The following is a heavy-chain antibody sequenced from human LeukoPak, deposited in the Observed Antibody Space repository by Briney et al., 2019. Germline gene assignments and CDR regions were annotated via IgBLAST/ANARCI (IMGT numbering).Heavy chain of an antibody. CDR3: ARGSALPRGRKRDAFDI. CDR2: INHSGST. CDR1: GGSISSSSYY. D-gene: IGHD3-16*01. V-gene: IGHV4-39*07. J-gene: IGHJ3*02. Sequence: SETLSLTCTVSGGSISSSSYYWGWIRQPPGKGLEWIGEINHSGSTNYNPSLKSRVTISVDTSKNQFSLKLSSVTAADTAVYYCARGSALPRGRKRDAFDIWGQGTMVTVSS.